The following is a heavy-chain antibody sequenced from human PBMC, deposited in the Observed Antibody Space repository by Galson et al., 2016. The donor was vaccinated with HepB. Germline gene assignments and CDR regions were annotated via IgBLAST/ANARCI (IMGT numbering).Heavy chain of an antibody. CDR2: MFNSGST. CDR3: ARMLSDRSGFYYFDY. CDR1: GSSITSHY. D-gene: IGHD3-22*01. V-gene: IGHV4-59*11. Sequence: ETLSLTCTVSGSSITSHYWSWLRQPPGKGLEWIGYMFNSGSTHYNPSLKSRVTISVETSKNQFSLKQSSVTAADTAVYYCARMLSDRSGFYYFDYWGQGILVIVSS. J-gene: IGHJ4*02.